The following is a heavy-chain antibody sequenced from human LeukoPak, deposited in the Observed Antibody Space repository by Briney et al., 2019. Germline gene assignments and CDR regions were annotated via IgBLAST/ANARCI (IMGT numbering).Heavy chain of an antibody. CDR2: IKQDGSEK. D-gene: IGHD3-22*01. Sequence: GGALRLSCAASGFTFRSYWMSWVRQAPGKGLEWVANIKQDGSEKYYVDSVKGRFTISRDNAKNSLYLQMNSLRAEDTGVYYCAREQPYYYDSSGTALMAEIKYYFDYWGQGTLVTVSS. CDR1: GFTFRSYW. J-gene: IGHJ4*02. V-gene: IGHV3-7*01. CDR3: AREQPYYYDSSGTALMAEIKYYFDY.